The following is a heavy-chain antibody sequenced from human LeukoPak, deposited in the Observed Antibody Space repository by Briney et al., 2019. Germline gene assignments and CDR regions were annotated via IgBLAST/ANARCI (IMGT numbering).Heavy chain of an antibody. V-gene: IGHV4-4*07. Sequence: SETLSLTCTVSGGSISSYYWSWLRQPAGKGLEWIGRIYTSGSTNYNPSLKSRVTMSVDTSKNQFSLKLSSVTAADTAVYYCARDLRDYDFWSGQNAFDIWGQGTMVTVSS. CDR3: ARDLRDYDFWSGQNAFDI. D-gene: IGHD3-3*01. CDR2: IYTSGST. J-gene: IGHJ3*02. CDR1: GGSISSYY.